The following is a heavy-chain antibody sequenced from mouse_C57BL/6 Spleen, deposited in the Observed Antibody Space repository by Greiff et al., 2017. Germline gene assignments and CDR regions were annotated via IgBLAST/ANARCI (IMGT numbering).Heavy chain of an antibody. J-gene: IGHJ3*01. CDR2: ISSGSSTI. D-gene: IGHD1-1*01. V-gene: IGHV5-17*01. CDR1: GFTFSDYG. CDR3: AREGLLRAWFAY. Sequence: DVHLVESGGGLVKPGRSLKLSCAASGFTFSDYGMHWVRQAPEKGLEWVAYISSGSSTIYYADTVKGRFTISRDNAKNTLCLQMTSLRSEDTAMYYCAREGLLRAWFAYWGQGTLVTVSA.